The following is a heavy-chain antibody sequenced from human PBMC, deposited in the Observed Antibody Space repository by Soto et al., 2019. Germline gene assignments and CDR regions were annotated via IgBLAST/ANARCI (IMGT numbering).Heavy chain of an antibody. Sequence: GGSLRLSCAASGFTFSSYAMSWVRQAPGKGLEWVSAISGSGGSTYYADSVKGRFTISRDNSKNTLYLQMNSLRAEDTAVYYCAKDPITMIVVVPDNWFDPWGQGTLVTVSS. V-gene: IGHV3-23*01. CDR1: GFTFSSYA. CDR2: ISGSGGST. J-gene: IGHJ5*02. D-gene: IGHD3-22*01. CDR3: AKDPITMIVVVPDNWFDP.